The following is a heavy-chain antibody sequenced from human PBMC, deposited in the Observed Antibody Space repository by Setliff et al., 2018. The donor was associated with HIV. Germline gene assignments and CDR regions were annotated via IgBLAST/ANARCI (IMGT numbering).Heavy chain of an antibody. V-gene: IGHV3-23*01. D-gene: IGHD6-13*01. CDR3: SKQGRGFFAAGSVDC. Sequence: GGSLRLSCTASGFPFGNYAMSWVRQVPGRGLEWVSSISANVGTTYFADSVQGRFTISRDDSANILYLHMNSLRVDDTAIYYCSKQGRGFFAAGSVDCWGRGTLVTVSS. J-gene: IGHJ4*02. CDR2: ISANVGTT. CDR1: GFPFGNYA.